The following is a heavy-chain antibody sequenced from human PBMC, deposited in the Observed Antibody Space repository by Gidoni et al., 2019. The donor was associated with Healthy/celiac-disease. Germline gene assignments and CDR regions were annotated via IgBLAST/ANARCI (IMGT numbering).Heavy chain of an antibody. Sequence: QTTLKESGPTLAKPTQTLTLTCTFSGFSLSTSGVGVGWIRQPPGKALECLALIYWDDDKRYSPSLKGRLTITKDTSKNQVVLTMTNMDPVDTATCYYAHSAAAGYSDWFDPWGQGTLVTVSS. V-gene: IGHV2-5*02. CDR1: GFSLSTSGVG. D-gene: IGHD6-13*01. CDR2: IYWDDDK. CDR3: AHSAAAGYSDWFDP. J-gene: IGHJ5*02.